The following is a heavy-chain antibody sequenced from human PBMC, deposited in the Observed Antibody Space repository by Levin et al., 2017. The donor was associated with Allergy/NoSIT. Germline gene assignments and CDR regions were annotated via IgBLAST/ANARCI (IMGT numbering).Heavy chain of an antibody. Sequence: GESLKISCAASGFTFSSYAMHWVRQAPGKGLEWVAVISYDGSNKYYADSVKGRFTISRDNSKNTLYLQMNSLRAEDTAVYYCAREGYCTNGVCYRSLRGYYGMDVWGQGTTVTVSS. V-gene: IGHV3-30*04. CDR3: AREGYCTNGVCYRSLRGYYGMDV. CDR2: ISYDGSNK. D-gene: IGHD2-8*01. J-gene: IGHJ6*02. CDR1: GFTFSSYA.